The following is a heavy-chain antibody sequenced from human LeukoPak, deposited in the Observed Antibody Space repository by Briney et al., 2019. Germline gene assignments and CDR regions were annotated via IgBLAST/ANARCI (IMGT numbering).Heavy chain of an antibody. CDR3: ARDLVVRGLDYYMDV. D-gene: IGHD3-10*01. Sequence: ASVKVSCKASGYTFTSYGISWVRQAPGQGLEWMGWISAYNGNTNYAQKLQGRVTMTTDTSTSTAYMELRSLRSDDTAVYYCARDLVVRGLDYYMDVWGKGTTVTVSS. V-gene: IGHV1-18*01. CDR1: GYTFTSYG. J-gene: IGHJ6*03. CDR2: ISAYNGNT.